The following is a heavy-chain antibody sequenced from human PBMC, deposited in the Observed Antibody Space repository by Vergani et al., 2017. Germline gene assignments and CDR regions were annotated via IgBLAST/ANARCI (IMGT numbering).Heavy chain of an antibody. V-gene: IGHV2-70*04. CDR1: GFSLSTSGMR. Sequence: QVTLKESGPALVKPTQTLTLTCTFSGFSLSTSGMRVSWIRQPPGKALEWLARIDWYDDKFYSTSLKTRLTISKDTSKNQVVLTMTNMDPVDTATYYCARMGYYDSSGYSGLYFDYWGQGTLVTVSS. J-gene: IGHJ4*02. CDR2: IDWYDDK. D-gene: IGHD3-22*01. CDR3: ARMGYYDSSGYSGLYFDY.